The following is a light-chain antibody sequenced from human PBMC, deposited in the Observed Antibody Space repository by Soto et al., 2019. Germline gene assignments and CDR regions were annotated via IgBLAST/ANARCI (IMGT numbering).Light chain of an antibody. CDR3: QYYDTSLSGLSAIYV. V-gene: IGLV1-40*01. CDR1: TSNIGAGSD. Sequence: QSALTQPPSVSGAPGQRVTISCTGTTSNIGAGSDIHWYQQLPGKAPKLLIYSNSHRPSGVPSRFSGSKSGTSASLAITGLQAEDEGDYYCQYYDTSLSGLSAIYVFGSGTKVTVL. CDR2: SNS. J-gene: IGLJ1*01.